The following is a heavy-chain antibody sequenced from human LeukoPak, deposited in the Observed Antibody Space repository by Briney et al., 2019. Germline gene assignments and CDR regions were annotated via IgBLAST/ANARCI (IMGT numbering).Heavy chain of an antibody. CDR3: ARGNSTVWYFDY. CDR2: IYSGGST. J-gene: IGHJ4*02. D-gene: IGHD4-17*01. V-gene: IGHV3-66*01. CDR1: GFTVSSNY. Sequence: PGGSLRLSYAASGFTVSSNYMSWVRQAPGKGLEWVSVIYSGGSTYYADSMKGRFTISRDNSKNTLYLQMNSLRAEDTAVYYCARGNSTVWYFDYWGQGTLVTVSS.